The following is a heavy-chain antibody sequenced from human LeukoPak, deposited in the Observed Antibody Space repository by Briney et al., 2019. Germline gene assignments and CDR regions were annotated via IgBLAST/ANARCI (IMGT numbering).Heavy chain of an antibody. D-gene: IGHD1-26*01. CDR3: ARERKFSGSYWGPDY. V-gene: IGHV4-4*07. Sequence: RTSETLSLTCTVSGGSISSYYWSWIRQPAGKGLEWIGRIYSSGSTNYNPSLKSRVTMSVDTSKNQFSLKLSSVTAADTAVYYCARERKFSGSYWGPDYWGQGTLVTVSS. CDR1: GGSISSYY. J-gene: IGHJ4*02. CDR2: IYSSGST.